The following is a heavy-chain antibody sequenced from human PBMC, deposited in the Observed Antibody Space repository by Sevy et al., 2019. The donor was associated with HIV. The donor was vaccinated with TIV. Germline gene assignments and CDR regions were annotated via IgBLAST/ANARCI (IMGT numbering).Heavy chain of an antibody. J-gene: IGHJ4*02. CDR3: AREGCTRPHDY. CDR2: LSFGCGKI. CDR1: GFNFNIYS. Sequence: GGSLRLSCAVSGFNFNIYSMTWVRQAPGKGLEWVSTLSFGCGKINYADSVKGRFIISRDDSKNTLYLQMNSLRAEDTAVYFCAREGCTRPHDYWGQGSLVTVSS. D-gene: IGHD2-8*01. V-gene: IGHV3-23*01.